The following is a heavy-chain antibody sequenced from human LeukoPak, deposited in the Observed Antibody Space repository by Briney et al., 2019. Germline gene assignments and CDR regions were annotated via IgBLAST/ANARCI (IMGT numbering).Heavy chain of an antibody. Sequence: PGGSLRLSCAVSGFTFSSSAINWVRPAPGKGLEWVSTISGSGYSTYYADSVKGRFTISRDNSKNTLYLQVNSLRAEDTAVYYCAKVRRNSTSWYLVDYWGQGTLVTVSS. CDR3: AKVRRNSTSWYLVDY. V-gene: IGHV3-23*01. CDR1: GFTFSSSA. CDR2: ISGSGYST. J-gene: IGHJ4*02. D-gene: IGHD6-13*01.